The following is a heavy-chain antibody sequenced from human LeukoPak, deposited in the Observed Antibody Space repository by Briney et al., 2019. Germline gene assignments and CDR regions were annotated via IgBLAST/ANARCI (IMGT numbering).Heavy chain of an antibody. CDR3: ARLPSGYTSSLGVFDY. CDR1: GGSNSSSSYY. J-gene: IGHJ4*02. V-gene: IGHV4-39*01. D-gene: IGHD6-13*01. CDR2: IYYNGNT. Sequence: PSETLSLTCTVSGGSNSSSSYYWGWIRQPPGKGLEWIGTIYYNGNTYYNPSLKSRVTISEDTSRNQFSLKLSSVTAADTAIYYCARLPSGYTSSLGVFDYWGQGTLVTASS.